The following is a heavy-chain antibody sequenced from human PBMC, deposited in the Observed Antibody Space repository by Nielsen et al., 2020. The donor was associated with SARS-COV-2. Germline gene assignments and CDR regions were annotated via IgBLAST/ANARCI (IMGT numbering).Heavy chain of an antibody. CDR2: INPDESKT. V-gene: IGHV3-74*03. D-gene: IGHD3-22*01. J-gene: IGHJ4*02. CDR1: GFIFSNYR. Sequence: GESLKISCAASGFIFSNYRMHWVRQAPGKGLVWVSHINPDESKTTYADSVKGRFTISRDNAKNTLYLQMNSLRAEDTAVYYCARLWDDGYYFDTGPYDYWGQGTPVTVSS. CDR3: ARLWDDGYYFDTGPYDY.